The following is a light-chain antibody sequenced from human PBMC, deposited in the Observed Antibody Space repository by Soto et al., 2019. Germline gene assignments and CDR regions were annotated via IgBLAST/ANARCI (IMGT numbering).Light chain of an antibody. CDR3: SSYASSSTL. Sequence: QSVLTQPASVSGSPGQSITISCTGTSSDVGAYNYVSWYQQHPGKAPKLIIYEVSNRPSGVSNRFSGSKSGNTASLTISGLQAEDEADYYCSSYASSSTLFGGGTQLTVL. V-gene: IGLV2-14*01. CDR1: SSDVGAYNY. J-gene: IGLJ2*01. CDR2: EVS.